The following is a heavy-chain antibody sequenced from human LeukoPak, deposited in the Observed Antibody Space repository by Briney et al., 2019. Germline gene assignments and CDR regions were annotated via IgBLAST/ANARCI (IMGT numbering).Heavy chain of an antibody. CDR3: ARALKVWFGELYYFDY. CDR1: GGSFSGYY. J-gene: IGHJ4*02. V-gene: IGHV4-34*01. CDR2: INHSGST. D-gene: IGHD3-10*01. Sequence: SETLSLTCAVYGGSFSGYYWSWIRQPPGKGLEWIGEINHSGSTNYNPSLKSRVTTSVDTSRNKFSLKLSSVTAADTAVYYCARALKVWFGELYYFDYWGQGTLVTVSS.